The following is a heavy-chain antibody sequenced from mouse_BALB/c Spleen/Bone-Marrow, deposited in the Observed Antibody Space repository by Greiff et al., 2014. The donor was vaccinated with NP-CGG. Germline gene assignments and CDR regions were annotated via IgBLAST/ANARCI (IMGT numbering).Heavy chain of an antibody. CDR2: IRLKSNNYAT. CDR3: TTGFAY. Sequence: EVQVVESGGGLVQPGGSMKLSCVASGFTFSNYWMNWVRQSPEKGLDWVAEIRLKSNNYATHYAESVKGMFTISRDDSKSSVYLQMNNLRAEDTGIYYCTTGFAYWGQGTLVTVSA. J-gene: IGHJ3*01. CDR1: GFTFSNYW. V-gene: IGHV6-6*02.